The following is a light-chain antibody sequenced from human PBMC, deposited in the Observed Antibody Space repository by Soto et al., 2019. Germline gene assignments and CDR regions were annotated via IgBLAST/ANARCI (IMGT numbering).Light chain of an antibody. V-gene: IGKV1-5*03. CDR3: QDHNSYSRT. CDR1: QDIVRW. J-gene: IGKJ1*01. Sequence: ETQMTQSPSTLSASVGDRVIITCRASQDIVRWLAWYQQKPGKAPKLLIYKASTLESGVPLRFSGSGSGTEFPLTISSLQPDDFATYYCQDHNSYSRTFGQGTRVEAK. CDR2: KAS.